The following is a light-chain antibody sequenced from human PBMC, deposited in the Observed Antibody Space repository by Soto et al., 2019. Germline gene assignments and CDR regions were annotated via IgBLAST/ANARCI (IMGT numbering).Light chain of an antibody. CDR1: QSVSSN. Sequence: EIVLTQSPGTLSLSPGERATLSCRASQSVSSNLAWYQQRPGQAPRVVIYGASTRATGIPERFSGSGSGTDFTLTISRLEPEDFAVYYCQQYGRSPFTFGPGTKVDIK. CDR3: QQYGRSPFT. J-gene: IGKJ3*01. V-gene: IGKV3-20*01. CDR2: GAS.